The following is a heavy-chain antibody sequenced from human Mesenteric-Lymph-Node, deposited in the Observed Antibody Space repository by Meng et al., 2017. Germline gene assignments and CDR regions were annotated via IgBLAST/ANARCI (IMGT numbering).Heavy chain of an antibody. V-gene: IGHV3-23*01. CDR1: GFTFSSYA. D-gene: IGHD1-7*01. J-gene: IGHJ4*02. CDR2: ISGSGGST. CDR3: ARQELRSGPGNDY. Sequence: GGSLRLSCAASGFTFSSYAMSWVRQAPGKGLEWVSAISGSGGSTYYADSVKGRFTISRDNSKNTLYLQMNSVRAEDTAVYYCARQELRSGPGNDYWGQGTLVTVSS.